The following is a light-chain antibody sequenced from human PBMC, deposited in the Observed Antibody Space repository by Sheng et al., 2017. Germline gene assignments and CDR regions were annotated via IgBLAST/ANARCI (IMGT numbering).Light chain of an antibody. CDR3: GTWDNSLSAGGV. CDR1: SSNIGINY. Sequence: QSVLTQPPSVSAAPGQKVTISCSGSSSNIGINYVSWYQQLPGTAPKLLIYENNKRPSGIPDRFSGSKSGTSAILDITGLQTGDEADYYCGTWDNSLSAGGVFGGGTKLTVL. V-gene: IGLV1-51*02. J-gene: IGLJ2*01. CDR2: ENN.